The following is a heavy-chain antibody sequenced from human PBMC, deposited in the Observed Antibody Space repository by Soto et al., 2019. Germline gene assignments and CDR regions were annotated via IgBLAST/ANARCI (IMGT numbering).Heavy chain of an antibody. D-gene: IGHD6-13*01. CDR2: ISGSRGST. V-gene: IGHV3-23*01. Sequence: GGSLRPSCAASGLTFSSYAMSWVRQATRKGPEWVSAISGSRGSTYYAVSVKDQHTISRHNTKNTLYLQTTSLQAEDTAVYYCAKDDNRAADTHYWGQGTLVTVSS. CDR3: AKDDNRAADTHY. J-gene: IGHJ4*02. CDR1: GLTFSSYA.